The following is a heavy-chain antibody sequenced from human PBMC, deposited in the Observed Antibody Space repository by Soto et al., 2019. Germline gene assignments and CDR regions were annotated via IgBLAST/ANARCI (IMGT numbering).Heavy chain of an antibody. J-gene: IGHJ3*02. V-gene: IGHV4-30-4*01. CDR2: IYYSGST. Sequence: PSETLSLTCTVSGGSISSGDYYWSWIRQPPGKGLEWIGYIYYSGSTYYNPSLKSRVTISVDTSKNQFSLKLSSVTAADTAVYYCARYTLYYDQPTGPYDAFDIWGQRTMLTVSS. CDR3: ARYTLYYDQPTGPYDAFDI. CDR1: GGSISSGDYY. D-gene: IGHD3-22*01.